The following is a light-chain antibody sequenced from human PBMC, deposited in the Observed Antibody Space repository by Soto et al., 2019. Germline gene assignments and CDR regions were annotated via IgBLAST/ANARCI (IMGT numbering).Light chain of an antibody. V-gene: IGLV2-8*01. J-gene: IGLJ1*01. Sequence: QSALTQPPSASGSPGQSVTISCTGTSSDVGGYNYVPWYQQHPGKAPKLMIYEVSKRPLGVPDRFSGSKSGNTASLTVSGLQAEDEADYYCSSYAGSINPYVFGTGTKLTVL. CDR3: SSYAGSINPYV. CDR2: EVS. CDR1: SSDVGGYNY.